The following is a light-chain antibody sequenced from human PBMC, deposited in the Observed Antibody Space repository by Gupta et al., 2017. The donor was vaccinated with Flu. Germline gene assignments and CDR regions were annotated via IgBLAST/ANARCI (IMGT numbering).Light chain of an antibody. Sequence: SYVLTQPPSVSVAPGQTARTTCGGNNIGSKSVHWYQQKPGQAPVLVVYADSDRPSGIPERFSGSNSGNTATLTISRVEAGDEADYYCQVWDSSSDHRVFGGGTKLTVL. CDR1: NIGSKS. V-gene: IGLV3-21*02. J-gene: IGLJ3*02. CDR3: QVWDSSSDHRV. CDR2: ADS.